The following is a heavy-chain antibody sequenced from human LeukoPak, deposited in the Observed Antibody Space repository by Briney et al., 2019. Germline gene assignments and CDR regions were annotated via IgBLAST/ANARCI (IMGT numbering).Heavy chain of an antibody. CDR2: ISVHNGNT. Sequence: ASVKVSCKASGYTLTNYGITWVRQAPGQGLEWMGWISVHNGNTNSAQKFQGRVTMTTDTSTSTAYMELRSLRSDDTAVYYCARDPIFGTNCFDSWGQGTLVTVSS. D-gene: IGHD1-7*01. CDR1: GYTLTNYG. CDR3: ARDPIFGTNCFDS. J-gene: IGHJ5*01. V-gene: IGHV1-18*01.